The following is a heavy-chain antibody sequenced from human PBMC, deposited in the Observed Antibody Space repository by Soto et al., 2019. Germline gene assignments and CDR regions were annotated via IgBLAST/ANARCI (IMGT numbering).Heavy chain of an antibody. D-gene: IGHD6-19*01. CDR2: IYPGDSDT. CDR3: ARHASVAGTNYYIMDV. V-gene: IGHV5-51*01. Sequence: GESLKISCQGSGYSFTNYWIDWVRQMPGKGLEWMGTIYPGDSDTRYSPSFQGQVTISVDKSISAAYLQWSSLKASDTAMYYCARHASVAGTNYYIMDVWGQGTTVTVSS. J-gene: IGHJ6*02. CDR1: GYSFTNYW.